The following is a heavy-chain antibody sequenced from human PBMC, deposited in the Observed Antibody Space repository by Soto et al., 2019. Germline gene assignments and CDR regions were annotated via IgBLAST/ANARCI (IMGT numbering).Heavy chain of an antibody. J-gene: IGHJ4*02. D-gene: IGHD3-22*01. CDR1: GFTFSSYA. Sequence: EVQLLESGGGLVQPAGSLRLSCAASGFTFSSYAMSWVRQAPGKGLEWVSAISGSGGSTYYADSVKGRFTISRDNSKNTLYLQMNSLRAEDTAVYYCAKDASYYYDSSGYCFDYWGQGTLVTVSS. CDR3: AKDASYYYDSSGYCFDY. CDR2: ISGSGGST. V-gene: IGHV3-23*01.